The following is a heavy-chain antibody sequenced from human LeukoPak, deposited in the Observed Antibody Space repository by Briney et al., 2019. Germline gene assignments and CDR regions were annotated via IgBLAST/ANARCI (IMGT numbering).Heavy chain of an antibody. CDR3: ARAPGWSTVVRPFDY. CDR2: INHSGST. CDR1: GGSFSGYY. V-gene: IGHV4-34*01. J-gene: IGHJ4*02. D-gene: IGHD2-15*01. Sequence: SETLSLTCAVYGGSFSGYYWNWIRQPQGKGLEWSGEINHSGSTNYNPSLKSRLTISVDRSKSQFSLKVTSVTAADTAVYYCARAPGWSTVVRPFDYWGQGALVTVSS.